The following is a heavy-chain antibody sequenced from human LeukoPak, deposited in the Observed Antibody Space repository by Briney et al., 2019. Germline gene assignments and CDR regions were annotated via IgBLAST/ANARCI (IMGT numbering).Heavy chain of an antibody. CDR3: ARTVVVTAEHAFDI. Sequence: ASVKVSCKASGYTFTSYYMHWVRQAPGQGLEWMGIINPSGGSTSYAQKFQGRVTITADKSTSTTYMEVSSLRSEDTAVYYCARTVVVTAEHAFDIWGQGTMVTVSS. V-gene: IGHV1-46*01. D-gene: IGHD2-21*02. J-gene: IGHJ3*02. CDR1: GYTFTSYY. CDR2: INPSGGST.